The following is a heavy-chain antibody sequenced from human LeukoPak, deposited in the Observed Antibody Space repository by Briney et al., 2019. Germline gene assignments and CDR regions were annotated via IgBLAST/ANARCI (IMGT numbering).Heavy chain of an antibody. Sequence: PGGSLRLSCAASGFTFSSYAMHWVRQAPGKGLEWVAVISYDGSNKYYADSVKGRFTISRDNSKNTLYLQMNSLRAEDTAVYYCARAPHLVVINSWGQGTLVTVSS. CDR2: ISYDGSNK. CDR1: GFTFSSYA. CDR3: ARAPHLVVINS. J-gene: IGHJ4*02. V-gene: IGHV3-30-3*01. D-gene: IGHD3-22*01.